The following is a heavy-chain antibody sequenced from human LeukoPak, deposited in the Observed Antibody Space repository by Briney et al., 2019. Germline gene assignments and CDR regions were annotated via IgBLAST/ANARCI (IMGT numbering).Heavy chain of an antibody. J-gene: IGHJ2*01. CDR2: VYYSGNYSGNT. D-gene: IGHD2/OR15-2a*01. CDR3: ARNSPVYWNFDL. CDR1: GGSVSSGPYY. V-gene: IGHV4-61*01. Sequence: SETLSLTCTVSGGSVSSGPYYWSWIRQPPGRGLEWIGRVYYSGNYSGNTDYNPALKSRVAISVDTSKNQFSLKLTSVTAADTAIYYCARNSPVYWNFDLWGRGTLVSVSS.